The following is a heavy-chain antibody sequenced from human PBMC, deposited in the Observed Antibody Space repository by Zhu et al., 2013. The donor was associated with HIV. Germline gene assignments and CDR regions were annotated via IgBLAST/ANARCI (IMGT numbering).Heavy chain of an antibody. Sequence: EVQLVESGGGLVQRGGSLRLSCEVSGFTFTSYSMNWVRQAPGKGLQWISYISSSSGAIYYADSVKGRFTISRDNAKNSLYLHMNSLRDEDTAMYYCAREGYFGDLPDYWGQGTLVTVSS. CDR2: ISSSSGAI. CDR1: GFTFTSYS. J-gene: IGHJ4*02. CDR3: AREGYFGDLPDY. D-gene: IGHD4-17*01. V-gene: IGHV3-48*02.